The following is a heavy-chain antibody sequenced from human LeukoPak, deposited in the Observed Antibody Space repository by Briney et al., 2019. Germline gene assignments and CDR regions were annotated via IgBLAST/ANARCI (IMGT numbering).Heavy chain of an antibody. Sequence: GGSLRLSCAASGFTFSSYGMHWVRQAPGKGLEWVAVISYDGSNKYYADSVKGRFTISRDNSKNTLYLQMNSLRAEDTAVYYCAKALYYDSSGYYSLSDYWGQGTLVTVSS. V-gene: IGHV3-30*18. CDR1: GFTFSSYG. CDR2: ISYDGSNK. J-gene: IGHJ4*02. CDR3: AKALYYDSSGYYSLSDY. D-gene: IGHD3-22*01.